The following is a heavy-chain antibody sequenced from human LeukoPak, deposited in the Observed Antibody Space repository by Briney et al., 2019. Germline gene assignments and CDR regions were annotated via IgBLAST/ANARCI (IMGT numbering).Heavy chain of an antibody. CDR1: GGSISSSSYY. CDR3: ARHIEDTAMAFSDY. J-gene: IGHJ4*02. Sequence: PSETLSLTCTVSGGSISSSSYYWGWIRQPPGKGLERIGSIYYSGSTYYNPSLKSRVTISVDTSKNQFSLKLSSVTAADTAVYYCARHIEDTAMAFSDYWGQRTLVTVSS. V-gene: IGHV4-39*01. CDR2: IYYSGST. D-gene: IGHD5-18*01.